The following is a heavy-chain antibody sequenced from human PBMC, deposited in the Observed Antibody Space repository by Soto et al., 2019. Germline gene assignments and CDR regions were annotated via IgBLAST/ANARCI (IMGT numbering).Heavy chain of an antibody. V-gene: IGHV3-74*01. J-gene: IGHJ3*01. Sequence: EVQLVESGGGLVQPGESLRLSCAASGFTFSYYWMHWVRQAPGKGLVWVSRIHSDGSSTTYADSVKGRFTISRDNARHTLYLQMNSLTAEDTAVYYSARGDRVAFDLWGQGTVVSVSS. CDR1: GFTFSYYW. CDR2: IHSDGSST. CDR3: ARGDRVAFDL.